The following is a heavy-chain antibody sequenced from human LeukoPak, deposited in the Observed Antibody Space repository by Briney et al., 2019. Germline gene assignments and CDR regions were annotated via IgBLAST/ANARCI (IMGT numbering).Heavy chain of an antibody. CDR3: AKDMTYDSSSSWFDP. CDR2: ISWNSGSI. D-gene: IGHD3-22*01. Sequence: GGSLRLSCAASGFTFDDYAMHWVRQAPGKGLEWVSGISWNSGSIGYADSVKGRFTISRDNAKNSLYLQMNSLRAEDTALYYCAKDMTYDSSSSWFDPWGQGTLVTVSS. J-gene: IGHJ5*02. CDR1: GFTFDDYA. V-gene: IGHV3-9*01.